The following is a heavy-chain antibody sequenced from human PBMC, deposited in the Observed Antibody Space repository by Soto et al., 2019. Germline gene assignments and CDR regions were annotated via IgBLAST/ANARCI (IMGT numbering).Heavy chain of an antibody. D-gene: IGHD6-6*01. Sequence: PXGTLSLTCTVSGGSISSSSYYWGWIRQPPGKGLEWIGSIYYSGSTYYNPSLKSRVTISVDTSKNQFSLKLSSVTAADTAVYYCGAIAARGFYWFDPWGQGTLVTVSS. J-gene: IGHJ5*02. CDR2: IYYSGST. CDR3: GAIAARGFYWFDP. CDR1: GGSISSSSYY. V-gene: IGHV4-39*01.